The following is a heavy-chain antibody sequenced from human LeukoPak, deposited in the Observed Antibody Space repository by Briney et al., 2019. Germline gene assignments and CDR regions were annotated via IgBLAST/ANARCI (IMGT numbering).Heavy chain of an antibody. J-gene: IGHJ5*02. Sequence: SETLSLTCTVSGGSISSYYWSWIRQPPGKGLEWIGYIYYSGSTNYNPSLKSRVTISVDTSKYQFSLKLSSVTAADTAVYSCASLVLLWFGELSTNWFDPWGQGTLVTVSS. D-gene: IGHD3-10*01. CDR1: GGSISSYY. CDR2: IYYSGST. CDR3: ASLVLLWFGELSTNWFDP. V-gene: IGHV4-59*08.